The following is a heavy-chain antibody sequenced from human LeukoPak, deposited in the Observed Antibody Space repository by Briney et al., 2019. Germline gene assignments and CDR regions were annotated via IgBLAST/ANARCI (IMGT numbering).Heavy chain of an antibody. CDR2: IYYTGST. J-gene: IGHJ4*02. CDR1: GGSISSYY. Sequence: PSEILSLTCTVSGGSISSYYWSWIRQPPGKGLEWIGYIYYTGSTNYNPSLKSRVTMSMDRSKDQFSLKLISVTAADTAVYYCAGHYSDSSAYKGPFDYWGRGTLVTVSS. V-gene: IGHV4-59*12. D-gene: IGHD3-22*01. CDR3: AGHYSDSSAYKGPFDY.